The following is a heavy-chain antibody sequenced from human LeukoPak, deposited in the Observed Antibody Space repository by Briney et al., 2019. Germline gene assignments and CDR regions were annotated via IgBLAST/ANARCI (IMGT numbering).Heavy chain of an antibody. D-gene: IGHD2-2*01. CDR3: ARVGVPRYYYYGMDV. Sequence: PGGSLRLSCAASGLTFSSYAMHWVRQAPGKGLEWVAVISYDGSNKYYADSVKGRFTISRDNSKNTLYLQMNSLRAEDTAVYYRARVGVPRYYYYGMDVWGRGTTVAVSS. CDR2: ISYDGSNK. CDR1: GLTFSSYA. V-gene: IGHV3-30-3*01. J-gene: IGHJ6*02.